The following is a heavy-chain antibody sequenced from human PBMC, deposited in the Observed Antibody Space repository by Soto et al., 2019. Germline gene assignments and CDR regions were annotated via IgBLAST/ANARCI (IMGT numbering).Heavy chain of an antibody. CDR2: FDPEDGET. CDR1: GYTLTELS. V-gene: IGHV1-24*01. CDR3: ATGLGHLGLFDY. J-gene: IGHJ4*02. Sequence: ASVKVSCKVSGYTLTELSMHWVRQAPGKGLGWMGGFDPEDGETIYAQKFQGRVTMTEDTSTDTAYMELSSLRSEDTAVYYCATGLGHLGLFDYWGQGTLVTVSS.